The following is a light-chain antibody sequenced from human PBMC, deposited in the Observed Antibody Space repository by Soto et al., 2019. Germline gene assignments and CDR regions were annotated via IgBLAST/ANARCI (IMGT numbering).Light chain of an antibody. CDR1: QGISSW. CDR3: QQANSFPFT. V-gene: IGKV1D-12*01. Sequence: DIQMTQSPSSVSASVGDRVTITCRASQGISSWLGWYQQKPGKAPKLLIYAASSLQSGVPSRFSGSGSGTDFTPTILSLQPADLATYYCQQANSFPFTFGGGNKVEIK. CDR2: AAS. J-gene: IGKJ4*01.